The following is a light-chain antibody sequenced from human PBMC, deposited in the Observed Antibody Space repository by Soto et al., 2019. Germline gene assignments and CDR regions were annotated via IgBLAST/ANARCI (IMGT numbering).Light chain of an antibody. Sequence: EIVMTQSPATLSVSPGDRATLSCRASQSVSIYLAWYQQKPGQAPRLLIYGASTRATATPARFSGSGSGTEFTLTISSLQSEDFGVYYCHQYNNWPQTFGQGTKVEPK. CDR2: GAS. CDR3: HQYNNWPQT. J-gene: IGKJ1*01. V-gene: IGKV3-15*01. CDR1: QSVSIY.